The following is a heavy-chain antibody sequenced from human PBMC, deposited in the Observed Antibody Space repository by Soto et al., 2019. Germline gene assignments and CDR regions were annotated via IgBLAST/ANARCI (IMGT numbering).Heavy chain of an antibody. D-gene: IGHD5-18*01. CDR2: IAHSGST. J-gene: IGHJ4*02. CDR3: AREYTYGSNFFDC. V-gene: IGHV4-31*03. Sequence: QVQLQESGPGLVKPSQTLSLTCTVSGGSISSAAYYWSWIRQHPGKGLEWIGYIAHSGSTYYNPSLESRVIISVDTSKNQFSLSLPSVTAADTAVYYCAREYTYGSNFFDCWGQGALVTVSS. CDR1: GGSISSAAYY.